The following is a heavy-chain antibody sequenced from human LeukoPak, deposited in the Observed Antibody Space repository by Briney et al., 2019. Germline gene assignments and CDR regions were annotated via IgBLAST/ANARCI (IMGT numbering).Heavy chain of an antibody. J-gene: IGHJ6*03. V-gene: IGHV1-8*01. CDR2: MNPNSGNT. CDR1: GYTFTSYD. Sequence: ASVKVSCEASGYTFTSYDINWVRQATGQGLEWMGWMNPNSGNTGYAQKFQGRVTMTRNTSISTAYMELSSLRSEDTAVYYCARVRPKGRGSNRYYYYYYYMDVWGKGTTVTVSS. CDR3: ARVRPKGRGSNRYYYYYYYMDV. D-gene: IGHD1-1*01.